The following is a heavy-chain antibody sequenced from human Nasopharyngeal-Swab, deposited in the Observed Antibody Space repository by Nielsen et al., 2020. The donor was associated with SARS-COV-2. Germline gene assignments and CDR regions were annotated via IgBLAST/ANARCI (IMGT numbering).Heavy chain of an antibody. D-gene: IGHD1-1*01. J-gene: IGHJ4*02. CDR3: ARAGTTSPETPFDY. Sequence: VRQAPGKGLEWIGEIYRSGSTNYNPSLKSRVTISVDKSKNQFSLKLSSVTAADTAVYYCARAGTTSPETPFDYWGQGTLVTVSS. CDR2: IYRSGST. V-gene: IGHV4-4*02.